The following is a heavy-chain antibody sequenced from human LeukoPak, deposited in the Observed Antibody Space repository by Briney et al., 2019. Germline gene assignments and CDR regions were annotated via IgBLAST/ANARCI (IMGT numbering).Heavy chain of an antibody. V-gene: IGHV3-23*01. CDR1: GFTFSSYA. J-gene: IGHJ6*03. D-gene: IGHD6-6*01. CDR3: AKRYGSSSQDYYYYYMDV. Sequence: GGSLRLSCAASGFTFSSYAMSWVRQAPGKGLEWDSAISGSGGSTYYADSVKGRFTISRDNSKNTLYLQMNSLGAEDTAVYYCAKRYGSSSQDYYYYYMDVWGKGTTVTVSS. CDR2: ISGSGGST.